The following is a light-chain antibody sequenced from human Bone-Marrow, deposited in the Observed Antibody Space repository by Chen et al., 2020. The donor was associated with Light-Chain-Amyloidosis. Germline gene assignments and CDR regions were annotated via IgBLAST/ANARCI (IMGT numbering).Light chain of an antibody. CDR1: DIGSTS. J-gene: IGLJ2*01. CDR2: DNY. Sequence: SYVLTKPPSVSVAPGQTAIITCGGNDIGSTSVHWYQQKPGQAPVLVVYDNYDRPSGIPERFSGSSSGNTATLTISRVEAGDEADYYCQVWDSSSDPPFGGGTRLTLL. CDR3: QVWDSSSDPP. V-gene: IGLV3-21*02.